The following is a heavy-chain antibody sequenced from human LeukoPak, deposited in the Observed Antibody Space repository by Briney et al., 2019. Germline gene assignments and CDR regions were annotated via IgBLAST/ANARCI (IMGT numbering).Heavy chain of an antibody. V-gene: IGHV3-7*01. D-gene: IGHD3-10*01. CDR1: GFTFSSYW. J-gene: IGHJ4*02. CDR2: IKQDGSEK. Sequence: GGSLRLSCAASGFTFSSYWMSWVRQAPGKGLEWVANIKQDGSEKYYVDSVKGRFTISRDNAKNSLYLQMNSLRAEDTAVYYCARDLDYYGSGRRFGDWGQGTLVTVSS. CDR3: ARDLDYYGSGRRFGD.